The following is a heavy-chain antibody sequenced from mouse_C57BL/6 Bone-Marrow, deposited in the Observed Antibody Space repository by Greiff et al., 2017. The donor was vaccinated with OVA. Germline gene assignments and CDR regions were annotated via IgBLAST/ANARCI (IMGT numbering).Heavy chain of an antibody. CDR2: IDPENGDT. Sequence: EVQRVESGAELVRPGASVKLSCTASGFNIKDDYMHWVKQRPEQGLEWIGWIDPENGDTEYASKFQGKATITADTSSNTAYLQLSSLTSEDTAVYYCTTYDYYGSCAYWGQGTLVTVSA. CDR3: TTYDYYGSCAY. D-gene: IGHD1-1*01. CDR1: GFNIKDDY. V-gene: IGHV14-4*01. J-gene: IGHJ3*01.